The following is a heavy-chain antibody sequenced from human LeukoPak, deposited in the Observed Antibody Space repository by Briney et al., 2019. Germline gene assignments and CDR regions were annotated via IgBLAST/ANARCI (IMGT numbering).Heavy chain of an antibody. J-gene: IGHJ5*02. CDR1: GYTLTELS. V-gene: IGHV1-2*02. CDR3: ARGADIVVVPAAIWGDNWFDP. CDR2: INPNSGGT. Sequence: ASVKVSCKVSGYTLTELSMHWVRQAPGQGLEWMGWINPNSGGTNYAQKFQGRVTMTRDTSISTAYMELSRLRSDDTAVYYCARGADIVVVPAAIWGDNWFDPWGQGTLVTVSS. D-gene: IGHD2-2*01.